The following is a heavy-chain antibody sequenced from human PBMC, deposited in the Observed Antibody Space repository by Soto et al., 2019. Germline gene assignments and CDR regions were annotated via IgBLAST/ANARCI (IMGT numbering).Heavy chain of an antibody. J-gene: IGHJ6*03. CDR3: AKVVGRLVVLGYYMDV. CDR2: ISGSGGST. D-gene: IGHD2-15*01. V-gene: IGHV3-23*01. CDR1: GFTFSSYA. Sequence: EVQLLESGGGLVQPGGSLRLSCAASGFTFSSYAMSWVRQAPGKGLEWVSAISGSGGSTYYADSVKGRFTISRDNSKNTLYLQMNSLRAEDTAVYYCAKVVGRLVVLGYYMDVWGKGTTITVSS.